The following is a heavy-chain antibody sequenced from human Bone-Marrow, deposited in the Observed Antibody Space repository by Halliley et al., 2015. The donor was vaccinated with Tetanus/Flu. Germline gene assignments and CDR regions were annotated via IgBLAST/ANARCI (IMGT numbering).Heavy chain of an antibody. D-gene: IGHD3-16*01. CDR2: IYYSGST. V-gene: IGHV4-59*01. J-gene: IGHJ6*02. Sequence: LSLTCTVSGGSISSYYWSWIRQPPGKGLEWIGYIYYSGSTNYNPSLKSRVTISVDTSKNQLSLKVRSVTAADTAVYYCARWGFIPTEGGLDFWGQGPPVTASS. CDR1: GGSISSYY. CDR3: ARWGFIPTEGGLDF.